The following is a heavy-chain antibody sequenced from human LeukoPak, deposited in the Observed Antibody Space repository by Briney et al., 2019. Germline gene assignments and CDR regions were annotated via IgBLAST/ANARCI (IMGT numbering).Heavy chain of an antibody. D-gene: IGHD4-17*01. CDR2: INTNTGNP. CDR3: ARDAPLEQLLSDEYGDYVDAFDI. Sequence: GASVKVSCKASGGTFSSYAISWVRQAPGQGLEWMGWINTNTGNPTYAQGFTGRFVFSLDTSVSTAYLQISSLKAEDTAVYYCARDAPLEQLLSDEYGDYVDAFDIWGQGTMVTVSS. J-gene: IGHJ3*02. V-gene: IGHV7-4-1*02. CDR1: GGTFSSYA.